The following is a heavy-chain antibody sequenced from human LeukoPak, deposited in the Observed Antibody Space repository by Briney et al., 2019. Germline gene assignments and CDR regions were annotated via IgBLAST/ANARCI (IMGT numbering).Heavy chain of an antibody. V-gene: IGHV4-59*01. CDR2: IYYSGST. CDR3: ARVGLSPVLRFLEWALDY. D-gene: IGHD3-3*01. Sequence: SETLSLTCTVSGGSISSYYWSWIRQPPGKGLEWIGYIYYSGSTNYNPSLKSRVTISVDTSKKQFSLKLSSVTAADTAVYYCARVGLSPVLRFLEWALDYWGQGTLVTVSS. CDR1: GGSISSYY. J-gene: IGHJ4*02.